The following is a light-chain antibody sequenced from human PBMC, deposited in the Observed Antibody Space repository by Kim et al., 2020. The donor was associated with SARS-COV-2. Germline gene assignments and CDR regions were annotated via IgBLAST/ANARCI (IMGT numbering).Light chain of an antibody. Sequence: VRITCTLSSEYSTYAIAWHQQQPEKGPRFLVRLNSDGSHTKGDGIPDRFSGSGSGAERYLTISSLQSEDEADYYCQTWGTGIPVAFGGGTQLTVL. CDR1: SEYSTYA. V-gene: IGLV4-69*01. J-gene: IGLJ2*01. CDR3: QTWGTGIPVA. CDR2: LNSDGSH.